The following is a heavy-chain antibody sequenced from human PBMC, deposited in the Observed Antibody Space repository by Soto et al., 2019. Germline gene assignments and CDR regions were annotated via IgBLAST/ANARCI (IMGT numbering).Heavy chain of an antibody. CDR3: ARVIRSYDDSGGYRELDY. CDR1: GFSLSTSRVG. Sequence: QITLKESGPTLVKPTQTLTLTCTFSGFSLSTSRVGVGWIRQPPGKALEWLALLYWDDDKRYSPSLKSRLTITKGTSKNQVVLTMTNMDPVDTATYYCARVIRSYDDSGGYRELDYWGQGTLVTVSS. CDR2: LYWDDDK. V-gene: IGHV2-5*02. D-gene: IGHD3-22*01. J-gene: IGHJ4*02.